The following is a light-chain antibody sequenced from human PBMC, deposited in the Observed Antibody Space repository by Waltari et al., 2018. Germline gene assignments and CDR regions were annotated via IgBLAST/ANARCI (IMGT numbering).Light chain of an antibody. CDR1: QTVLYSSNNKNY. CDR3: QQYFDSPLT. J-gene: IGKJ3*01. V-gene: IGKV4-1*01. Sequence: DIVMTQSPDSLAVSLGERATISCKSSQTVLYSSNNKNYLAWYQQKTGQPPRRLLYWASARDSGVPARFSGSGSGTDFTLTISSLQADDAAVYYCQQYFDSPLTFGPGTRVEI. CDR2: WAS.